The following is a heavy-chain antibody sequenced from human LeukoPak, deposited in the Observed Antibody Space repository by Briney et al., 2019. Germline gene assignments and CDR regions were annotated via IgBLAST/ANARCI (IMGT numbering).Heavy chain of an antibody. CDR3: ARFVAASWFDP. J-gene: IGHJ5*02. D-gene: IGHD6-25*01. CDR2: IKQDGSEK. V-gene: IGHV3-7*01. CDR1: GFTFSSHW. Sequence: GGSLRLSCAASGFTFSSHWMSWVRQAPGKGLEWVANIKQDGSEKYYVDSVKGRFTISRDNAKNSLCLQMNSLRAEDTAVYYCARFVAASWFDPWGQGTLVTVSS.